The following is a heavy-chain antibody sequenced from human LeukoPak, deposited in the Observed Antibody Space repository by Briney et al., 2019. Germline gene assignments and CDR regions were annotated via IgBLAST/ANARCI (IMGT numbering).Heavy chain of an antibody. CDR3: WKDARRSSGWLFFDL. D-gene: IGHD6-19*01. V-gene: IGHV3-23*01. CDR2: MSDSCDRK. J-gene: IGHJ4*02. Sequence: PGGSLRLPCAASVFPFSILAMGWAPRAPGKGLEWVSAMSDSCDRKYYADSVKGRFTLSRDHFQNTLHLQINSLRAEDKAGYYWWKDARRSSGWLFFDLWGQGTLVTVSS. CDR1: VFPFSILA.